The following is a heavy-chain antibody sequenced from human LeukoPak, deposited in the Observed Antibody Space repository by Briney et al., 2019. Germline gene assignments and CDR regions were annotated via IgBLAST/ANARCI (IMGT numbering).Heavy chain of an antibody. CDR3: ARLSSSIGKEYDFWSGYYTFSPPYGMDV. D-gene: IGHD3-3*01. CDR2: IYYSGST. J-gene: IGHJ6*02. Sequence: PSETLSLTCAVSGGSISSSSYYWGWIRQPPGKGLEWIGSIYYSGSTYYNPSLKSRVTISVDTSKNQFSLKLSSVTAADTAVYYCARLSSSIGKEYDFWSGYYTFSPPYGMDVWGQGTTVTVSS. CDR1: GGSISSSSYY. V-gene: IGHV4-39*01.